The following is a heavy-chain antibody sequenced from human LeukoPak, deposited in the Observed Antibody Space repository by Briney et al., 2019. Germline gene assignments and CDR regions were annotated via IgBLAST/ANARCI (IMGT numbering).Heavy chain of an antibody. CDR3: AKDGGGYSSSTAVFDY. CDR1: GFTFSSYG. D-gene: IGHD6-13*01. CDR2: ISYDGSNK. V-gene: IGHV3-30*18. Sequence: SLRLSCAASGFTFSSYGMHWVRQAPGKGLEWVAVISYDGSNKYYADSVKGRFTVSRDNSKNTLYLQMNSLRAEDTAVYYCAKDGGGYSSSTAVFDYWGQGTLVTVSS. J-gene: IGHJ4*02.